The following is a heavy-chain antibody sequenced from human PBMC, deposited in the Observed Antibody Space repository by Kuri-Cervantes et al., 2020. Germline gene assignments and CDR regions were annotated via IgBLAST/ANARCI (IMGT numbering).Heavy chain of an antibody. CDR2: IYHSGST. V-gene: IGHV4-4*02. Sequence: SETLSLTCAVSGGSISSSNWWSWVRQPPGKGLEWIGEIYHSGSTNYNPSLKSRVTISVDTSKNQFSLKLSSVTAADTAVYYCARSPELVHCDVWDKGTTVTVSS. D-gene: IGHD1-1*01. J-gene: IGHJ6*04. CDR3: ARSPELVHCDV. CDR1: GGSISSSNW.